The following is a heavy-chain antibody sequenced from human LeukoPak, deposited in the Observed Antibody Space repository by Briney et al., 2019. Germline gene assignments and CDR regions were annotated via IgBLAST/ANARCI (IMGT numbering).Heavy chain of an antibody. J-gene: IGHJ4*02. Sequence: GGSLRLSCAASRFTFNNYAMTWVRQAPGKGLEWVSTISGSGDSTHCADSVKGRFTISRDNSKNVLYLQMNSLRVEDTAIYYCVKGCSYTGCYTSDYWGQGTLVTVSS. D-gene: IGHD2-2*02. CDR2: ISGSGDST. CDR1: RFTFNNYA. V-gene: IGHV3-23*01. CDR3: VKGCSYTGCYTSDY.